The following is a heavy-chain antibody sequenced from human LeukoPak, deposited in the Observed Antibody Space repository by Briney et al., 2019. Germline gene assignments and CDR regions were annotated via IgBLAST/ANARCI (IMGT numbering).Heavy chain of an antibody. V-gene: IGHV4-59*08. Sequence: SETLSLTCTVSGGSICSYYWSWIRQPPGKGLEWIGYIYYSGSTNYNPSLKSRVTISVDTSKNQFSLKLSSVTAADTAVYYCARLIGNYWFDPWGQGTLVTVSS. CDR3: ARLIGNYWFDP. CDR1: GGSICSYY. J-gene: IGHJ5*02. D-gene: IGHD1-7*01. CDR2: IYYSGST.